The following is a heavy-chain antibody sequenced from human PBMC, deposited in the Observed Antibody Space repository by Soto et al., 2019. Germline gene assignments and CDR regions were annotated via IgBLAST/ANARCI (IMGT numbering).Heavy chain of an antibody. V-gene: IGHV1-69*01. CDR3: ARVGGYCSGGSCYLGVSELGYFDY. CDR1: GGTFSSYA. CDR2: IIPIFGTA. D-gene: IGHD2-15*01. Sequence: QVQLVQSGAEVKKPGSSVKVSCKASGGTFSSYAISWVRQAPGQGLEWMGGIIPIFGTANYAQKFQGRVTITTDESTSTAYMELSSLRSEDTAVYYCARVGGYCSGGSCYLGVSELGYFDYWGQGTLVTVSS. J-gene: IGHJ4*02.